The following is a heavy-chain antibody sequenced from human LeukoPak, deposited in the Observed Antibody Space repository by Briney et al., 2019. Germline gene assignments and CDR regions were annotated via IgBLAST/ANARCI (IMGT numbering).Heavy chain of an antibody. J-gene: IGHJ4*02. CDR1: GFTFSSYA. CDR3: AKRKGVGATSHLGFDY. Sequence: AGGSLRLSCAASGFTFSSYAMSWVRQAPGKGLEWVSAISGSGGSTYYADSVKDRFTISRDNSKNTLYLQMNSLRAEDTAVYYCAKRKGVGATSHLGFDYWGQGTLVTVSS. V-gene: IGHV3-23*01. CDR2: ISGSGGST. D-gene: IGHD1-26*01.